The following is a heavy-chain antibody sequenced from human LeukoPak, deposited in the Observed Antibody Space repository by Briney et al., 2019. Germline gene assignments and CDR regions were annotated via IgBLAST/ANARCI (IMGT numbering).Heavy chain of an antibody. CDR3: ATASPFVVVPAAQNPFDY. D-gene: IGHD2-2*01. CDR1: GYTLTELS. Sequence: ASLKVSCNVSGYTLTELSMHWVRQAPGKGLEWMGDFDPEDGETIYAQKFQGRVTMTEDTSTDTAYMELSSLRSEDTAVYYCATASPFVVVPAAQNPFDYWGQGTLVTVSS. J-gene: IGHJ4*02. V-gene: IGHV1-24*01. CDR2: FDPEDGET.